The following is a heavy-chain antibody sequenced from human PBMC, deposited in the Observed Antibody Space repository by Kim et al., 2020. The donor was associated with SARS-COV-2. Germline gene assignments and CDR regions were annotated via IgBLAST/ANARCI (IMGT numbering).Heavy chain of an antibody. CDR2: MHPNSSNT. CDR1: GYTFTRYG. D-gene: IGHD3-10*01. V-gene: IGHV1-8*01. J-gene: IGHJ4*02. CDR3: ATNRDSSGGSGSSFDY. Sequence: ASVKVSCKASGYTFTRYGINWVRQATGQGLEWMGWMHPNSSNTGYAQKLQDRVTITRDTSISTAYMKLTSLRSEDTAVYYCATNRDSSGGSGSSFDYWGQGDLVTVSS.